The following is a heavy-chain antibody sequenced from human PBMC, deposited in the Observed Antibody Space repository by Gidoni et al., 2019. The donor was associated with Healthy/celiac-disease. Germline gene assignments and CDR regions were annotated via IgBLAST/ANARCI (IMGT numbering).Heavy chain of an antibody. Sequence: QVQLQESGPRLVTPSGTLSLTCAVSGGSFSSSNWLRWVRQPPGKGLEWIGEIYHRGSTNSNPSLTSPVTRSVDKPKKQFSLKLSSLTAADTAVYYCARYGRLWSGYYAFDYWGQGTLVTVSS. CDR1: GGSFSSSNW. CDR3: ARYGRLWSGYYAFDY. V-gene: IGHV4-4*02. D-gene: IGHD3-3*01. CDR2: IYHRGST. J-gene: IGHJ4*02.